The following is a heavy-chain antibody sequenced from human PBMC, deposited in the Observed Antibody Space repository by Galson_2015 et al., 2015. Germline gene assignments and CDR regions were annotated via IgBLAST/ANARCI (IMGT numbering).Heavy chain of an antibody. CDR3: ARVWGIGRFLEWLPTSHFDY. V-gene: IGHV3-30-3*01. Sequence: SLRLSCAASGFTFSSYAMHWVRQAPGKGLEWVAVISYDGSNKYYADSVKGRFTISRDNSKNTLYLQMNSLRSEDTAVYYCARVWGIGRFLEWLPTSHFDYWGPGTLVTVSS. CDR2: ISYDGSNK. J-gene: IGHJ4*02. CDR1: GFTFSSYA. D-gene: IGHD3-3*01.